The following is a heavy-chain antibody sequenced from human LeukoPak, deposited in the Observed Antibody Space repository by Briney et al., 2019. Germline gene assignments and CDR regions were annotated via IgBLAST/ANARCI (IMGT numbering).Heavy chain of an antibody. Sequence: GGSLRLSCAASGFTFSTYWMHWVRQAPGKGLVWVSRINSDGSNTNYAGSVKGRFTISRDNAMNTLYLQMNSLRAEDTAVYYCASNATGRFDYWGQGTLVTVSS. D-gene: IGHD2-15*01. J-gene: IGHJ4*02. CDR2: INSDGSNT. CDR3: ASNATGRFDY. CDR1: GFTFSTYW. V-gene: IGHV3-74*01.